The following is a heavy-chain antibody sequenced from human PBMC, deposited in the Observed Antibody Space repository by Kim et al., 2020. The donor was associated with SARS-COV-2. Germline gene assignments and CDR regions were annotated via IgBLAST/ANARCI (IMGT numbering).Heavy chain of an antibody. D-gene: IGHD5-18*01. CDR3: ARGGEYNYDYLDY. V-gene: IGHV3-74*01. CDR1: GFGFSSHW. Sequence: GGSLRLSCAASGFGFSSHWMHWVRQAPGKGLVWVSRLNSDESDTNYADSVKGRFTISRDNAKNTVYLQMNSLRAEDTVVYYCARGGEYNYDYLDYWGQGT. J-gene: IGHJ4*02. CDR2: LNSDESDT.